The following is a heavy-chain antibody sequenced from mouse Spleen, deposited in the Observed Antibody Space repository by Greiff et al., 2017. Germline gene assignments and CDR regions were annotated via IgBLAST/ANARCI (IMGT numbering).Heavy chain of an antibody. CDR1: GYTFTSYW. V-gene: IGHV1-50*01. CDR2: IDPSDSYT. D-gene: IGHD1-1*02. Sequence: QVQLQQPGAELVKPGASVKLSCKASGYTFTSYWMQWVKQRPGQGLEWIGEIDPSDSYTNYNQKFKGKATLTVDTSSSTAYMQLSSLTSEDSAVYYCARGGWDYWGQGTSVTVSS. J-gene: IGHJ4*01. CDR3: ARGGWDY.